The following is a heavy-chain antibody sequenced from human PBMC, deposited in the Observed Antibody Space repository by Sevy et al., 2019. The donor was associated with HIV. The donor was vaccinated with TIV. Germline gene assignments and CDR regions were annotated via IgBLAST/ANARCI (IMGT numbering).Heavy chain of an antibody. CDR1: GLTFSNAW. J-gene: IGHJ6*02. Sequence: GGSLRLSCAASGLTFSNAWMSWVRQAPGKGLEWVGGIKSKTDGGTTDYAAPVKGRFTISRDDSKNTLYLQMNSLKTEDTAVYYCTTVLGILEWLLGAAYGMDVWGQGTTVTVSS. CDR3: TTVLGILEWLLGAAYGMDV. CDR2: IKSKTDGGTT. V-gene: IGHV3-15*01. D-gene: IGHD3-3*01.